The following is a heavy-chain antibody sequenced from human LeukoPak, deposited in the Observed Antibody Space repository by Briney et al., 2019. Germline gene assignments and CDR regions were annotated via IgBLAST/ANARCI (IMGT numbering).Heavy chain of an antibody. J-gene: IGHJ3*02. CDR2: NSAYNGNT. Sequence: EATVKVSCKASGYTFTSYGISWVRQASGQGLEWRGWNSAYNGNTNYAQKLQGRVTMTTDTSTSTAYMELRSLRSDDTAVYYCARGGKILLSPSDAFGIWGQGTMVTVSS. V-gene: IGHV1-18*01. CDR3: ARGGKILLSPSDAFGI. CDR1: GYTFTSYG. D-gene: IGHD2/OR15-2a*01.